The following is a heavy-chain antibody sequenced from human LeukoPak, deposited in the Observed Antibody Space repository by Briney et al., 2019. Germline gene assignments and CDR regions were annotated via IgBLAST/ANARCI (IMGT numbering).Heavy chain of an antibody. CDR3: ARGYYYGSGSYYPPPYYYMDV. Sequence: PSETLSLTCTVSGGSISSYYWSWIRQPPGKGLEWIGYIYYSGSTNYNPSLKSRVTISVDTSKNQFSLKLSSVTAADTAVYYCARGYYYGSGSYYPPPYYYMDVWGKGTTVTVSS. J-gene: IGHJ6*03. CDR2: IYYSGST. D-gene: IGHD3-10*01. V-gene: IGHV4-59*01. CDR1: GGSISSYY.